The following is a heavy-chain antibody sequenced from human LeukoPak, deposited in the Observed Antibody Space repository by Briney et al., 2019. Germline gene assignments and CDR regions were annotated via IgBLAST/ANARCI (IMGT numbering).Heavy chain of an antibody. CDR2: INWNGGST. Sequence: PGGSLRLSCAASGFTFDDYGMSWVRQAPGKGLEWVSGINWNGGSTGYADSVKGRFTISRDNAKNSLYLQMNSLRAEDTALYYCARMPPPQFLARGGYSTPYYYYYMDVWGKGTTVTVSS. CDR3: ARMPPPQFLARGGYSTPYYYYYMDV. V-gene: IGHV3-20*04. D-gene: IGHD3-22*01. CDR1: GFTFDDYG. J-gene: IGHJ6*03.